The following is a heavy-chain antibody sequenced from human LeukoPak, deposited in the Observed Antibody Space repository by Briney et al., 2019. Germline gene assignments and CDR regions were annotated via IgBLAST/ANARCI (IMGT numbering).Heavy chain of an antibody. D-gene: IGHD6-6*01. J-gene: IGHJ4*02. CDR1: GFTFSSYS. V-gene: IGHV3-48*01. CDR3: ARDLGAYSSSSAYFDY. CDR2: ISSSSSTI. Sequence: GGSLRLSCAASGFTFSSYSMNWVRQAPGKGLEWVSYISSSSSTIYYADSVKGRFTISRDNAKNSLYLQMNSLRAEDTAVYYCARDLGAYSSSSAYFDYWGQGTLVTVSS.